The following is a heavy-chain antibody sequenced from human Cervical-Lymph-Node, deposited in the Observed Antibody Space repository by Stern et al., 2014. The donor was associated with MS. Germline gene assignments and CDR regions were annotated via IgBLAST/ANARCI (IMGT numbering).Heavy chain of an antibody. CDR2: IFPGGFDI. J-gene: IGHJ4*02. Sequence: VQLVQSGPEVKRPGESLKISCQASGYTFTSYWIGWVRQMPGNGLEWIAIIFPGGFDIRYSPSFQGQVTISADKSSSTAYLQWNNLKASDTAIYYCARQRYFDYWGQGTLVTVSS. V-gene: IGHV5-51*01. CDR3: ARQRYFDY. CDR1: GYTFTSYW.